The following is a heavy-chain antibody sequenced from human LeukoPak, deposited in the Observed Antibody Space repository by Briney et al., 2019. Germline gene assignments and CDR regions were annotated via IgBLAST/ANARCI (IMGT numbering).Heavy chain of an antibody. D-gene: IGHD6-13*01. CDR3: ARSPAAGTFIFDY. J-gene: IGHJ4*02. Sequence: SETLSLTCTVSGGSISSYYWSWIRQPPGKGLEWIGYIYYSGSTNYNPSLKSRVTISVDTSKNQFSLKLSSVTAADTAAYYCARSPAAGTFIFDYWGQGTLVTVSS. CDR1: GGSISSYY. CDR2: IYYSGST. V-gene: IGHV4-59*08.